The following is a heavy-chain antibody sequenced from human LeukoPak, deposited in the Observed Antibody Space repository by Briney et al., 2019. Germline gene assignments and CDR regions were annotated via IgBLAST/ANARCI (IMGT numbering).Heavy chain of an antibody. CDR2: ISSSSSYI. V-gene: IGHV3-21*01. Sequence: GGSLRLSCAASGFTFSSYSMNWVRQAPGKGLDWVSSISSSSSYIYYADSVKGRFTISRDNAKNSLYLQMNSLRAEDTAVHYCARVDWSVVPAAITPLYFDYWGQGTLVTVSS. CDR3: ARVDWSVVPAAITPLYFDY. D-gene: IGHD2-2*02. J-gene: IGHJ4*02. CDR1: GFTFSSYS.